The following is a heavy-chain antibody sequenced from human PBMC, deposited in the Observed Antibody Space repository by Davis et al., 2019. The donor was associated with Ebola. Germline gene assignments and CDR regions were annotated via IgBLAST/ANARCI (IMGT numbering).Heavy chain of an antibody. CDR3: AVTIFGVATPDY. Sequence: GESLKIPCAASGFSFSDYYMSWIRQAPGKGLAWVSYISSSCSTMYYADSVKGRFTISRDNAKHSLYRQRNSLRAEDTAVYYCAVTIFGVATPDYWGQGTLVTVSS. V-gene: IGHV3-11*01. CDR1: GFSFSDYY. D-gene: IGHD3-3*01. J-gene: IGHJ4*02. CDR2: ISSSCSTM.